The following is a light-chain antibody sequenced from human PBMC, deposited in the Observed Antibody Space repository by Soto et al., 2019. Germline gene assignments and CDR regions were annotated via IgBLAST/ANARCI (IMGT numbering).Light chain of an antibody. CDR1: QSVGSN. CDR3: QQYGSSPPMYT. J-gene: IGKJ2*01. Sequence: EIVMAQSPATLSVSPGERATLSCRASQSVGSNLAWYQQKPGQAPRLLIYGASTRVTGIPARFSGSGSGTEFTLTISSLQSEDFAVYYCQQYGSSPPMYTFGQGTKLEIK. CDR2: GAS. V-gene: IGKV3-15*01.